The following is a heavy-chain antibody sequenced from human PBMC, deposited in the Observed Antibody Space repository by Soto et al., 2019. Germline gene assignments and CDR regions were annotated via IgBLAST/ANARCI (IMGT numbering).Heavy chain of an antibody. V-gene: IGHV3-23*01. CDR1: GFTFSKYA. CDR3: AKESDDYYDSSHTLDS. Sequence: GSLRLSCASSGFTFSKYAMNWVRQAPGKGLEWVSTISASARNTYYADSVKGRFTISRDNSKNMLYMQMNSLRAEDTAVYFCAKESDDYYDSSHTLDSWGKGNLVTV. D-gene: IGHD3-22*01. CDR2: ISASARNT. J-gene: IGHJ4*02.